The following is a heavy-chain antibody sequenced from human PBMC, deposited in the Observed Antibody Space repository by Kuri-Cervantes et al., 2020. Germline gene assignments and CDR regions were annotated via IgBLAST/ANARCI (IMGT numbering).Heavy chain of an antibody. Sequence: GESLKISCAASGFTFSSYSMNWVRQAPGKGLEWVSYISSSSSTIYYADSVKGRFTISRDNAKNVVYLQVDDLRVEDTAIYYCANNRAFEVWGQGTKVTVSS. CDR2: ISSSSSTI. CDR1: GFTFSSYS. CDR3: ANNRAFEV. J-gene: IGHJ3*01. V-gene: IGHV3-48*04.